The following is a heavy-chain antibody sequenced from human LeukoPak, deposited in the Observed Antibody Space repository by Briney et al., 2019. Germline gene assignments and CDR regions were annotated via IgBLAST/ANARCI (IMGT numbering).Heavy chain of an antibody. Sequence: PSETQSLTCTVSGGSVSSAGYYWSWIRQPPGKGLEFIGYIHYSGSTNYNPSLKSRVTITVETSNNQFSLKLSSVTAADTAVYYCARGSTLYYDILTGYYTPGPFDIWGQGTRFTVSS. CDR2: IHYSGST. D-gene: IGHD3-9*01. J-gene: IGHJ3*02. V-gene: IGHV4-61*08. CDR3: ARGSTLYYDILTGYYTPGPFDI. CDR1: GGSVSSAGYY.